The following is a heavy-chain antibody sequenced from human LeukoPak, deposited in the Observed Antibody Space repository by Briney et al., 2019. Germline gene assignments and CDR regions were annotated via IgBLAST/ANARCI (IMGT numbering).Heavy chain of an antibody. J-gene: IGHJ6*02. CDR1: GYTFTGYY. V-gene: IGHV1-2*02. CDR3: ARDAEGDVLMVYPSYYYGMDV. CDR2: INPNSGGT. Sequence: ASVKVPCKASGYTFTGYYMHWVRQAPGQGLEWMGWINPNSGGTNYAQKFQGRVTMTRDTSISTAYMELSRLRSDDTAVYYCARDAEGDVLMVYPSYYYGMDVWGQGTTVTVSS. D-gene: IGHD2-8*01.